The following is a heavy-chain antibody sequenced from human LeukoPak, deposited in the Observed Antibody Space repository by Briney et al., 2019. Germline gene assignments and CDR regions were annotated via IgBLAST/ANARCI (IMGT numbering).Heavy chain of an antibody. CDR1: GGSISSSSSY. CDR3: ARHRSGWQQSSFDY. Sequence: PSETLSLTCSVSGGSISSSSSYWGWIRQPPGKGLEWLGSIYYSGSSFDNPALKSRVTISVDTSKNQFSLKLSSVTAADTAVYYCARHRSGWQQSSFDYWGQGTLVTVSS. D-gene: IGHD5-24*01. CDR2: IYYSGSS. J-gene: IGHJ4*02. V-gene: IGHV4-39*01.